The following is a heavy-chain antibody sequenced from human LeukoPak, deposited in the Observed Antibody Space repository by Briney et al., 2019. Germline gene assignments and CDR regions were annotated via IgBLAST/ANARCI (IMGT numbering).Heavy chain of an antibody. CDR2: ISWNSGSI. V-gene: IGHV3-9*01. Sequence: GGSLRLSCAASGFTFDDYAMHWVRQAPGKGLEWVSGISWNSGSIGYADSVKGRFTISRDNAKNSLYLQMNSLRAEDTALYYCAKDNRNYYGSGSQMAGGDYWGQGTLVTVSS. D-gene: IGHD3-10*01. CDR3: AKDNRNYYGSGSQMAGGDY. J-gene: IGHJ4*02. CDR1: GFTFDDYA.